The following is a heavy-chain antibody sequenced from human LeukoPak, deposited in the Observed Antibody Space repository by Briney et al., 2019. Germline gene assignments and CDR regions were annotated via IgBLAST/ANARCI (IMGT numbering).Heavy chain of an antibody. V-gene: IGHV3-64D*09. Sequence: PGGSLRLSCSASGFTFSTYTIHWVRQAPGKGLEYVSAISSNGRSTYYADSVKGRFTISRDNSKNILYLQMSSLRAEDTAVYYCVVSYLYAFDIWGQGTMVTVSS. CDR3: VVSYLYAFDI. J-gene: IGHJ3*02. D-gene: IGHD5-18*01. CDR2: ISSNGRST. CDR1: GFTFSTYT.